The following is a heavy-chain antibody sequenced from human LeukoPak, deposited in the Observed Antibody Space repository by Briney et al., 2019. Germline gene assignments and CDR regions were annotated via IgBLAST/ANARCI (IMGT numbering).Heavy chain of an antibody. D-gene: IGHD3-16*01. J-gene: IGHJ3*01. CDR2: MKGDGSEV. Sequence: GGSLRLSCAASGFTFSTYWMTWVRQAPGKGLEWVANMKGDGSEVHYVDSVKGRFTISRDNAKNCLYLQMNSLRAEDTAVYYCARPAYTAAYDLWGQGTLVTVSS. CDR3: ARPAYTAAYDL. V-gene: IGHV3-7*01. CDR1: GFTFSTYW.